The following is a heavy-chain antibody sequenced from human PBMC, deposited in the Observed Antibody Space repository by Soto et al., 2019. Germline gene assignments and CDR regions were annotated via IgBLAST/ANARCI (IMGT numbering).Heavy chain of an antibody. CDR3: ASMRAAATYYYYYGMDV. CDR2: TYYSGST. CDR1: GGSVSSGSYY. Sequence: PSETLSLTCTVSGGSVSSGSYYWSWIRQPPGKGLEWIGYTYYSGSTNYNPSLKSRVTISVDTSKNQFSLKLSSVTAADTAVYYCASMRAAATYYYYYGMDVWAQGTTVTVSS. V-gene: IGHV4-61*01. J-gene: IGHJ6*02. D-gene: IGHD6-13*01.